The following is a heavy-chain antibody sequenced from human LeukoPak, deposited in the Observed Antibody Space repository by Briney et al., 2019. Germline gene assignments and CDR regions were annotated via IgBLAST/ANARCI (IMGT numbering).Heavy chain of an antibody. CDR2: IGTRDSTT. Sequence: PGGSLRLSCAASGVTFTDYYMSWIRQAPGKGLEWVSFIGTRDSTTYYADSVKGRFTVSRDNAENSLYLQMNSLTAEDTAVYYCARATNWGFPLHMDVWGKGNTVTVSS. CDR3: ARATNWGFPLHMDV. CDR1: GVTFTDYY. D-gene: IGHD7-27*01. V-gene: IGHV3-11*01. J-gene: IGHJ6*03.